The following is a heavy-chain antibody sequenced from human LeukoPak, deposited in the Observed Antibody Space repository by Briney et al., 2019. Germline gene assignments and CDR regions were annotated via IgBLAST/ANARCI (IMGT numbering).Heavy chain of an antibody. CDR2: IRYDGSNK. Sequence: PGGSLRLSCAASGFTFSSYGMHWVRQAPGKGLEWVAFIRYDGSNKYYADSVKGRFTISRDNSKNTLYLQMNSLRAEDTAVYYCAKDSGRGYCSCGSCYATFDYWGQGTLVTVSS. V-gene: IGHV3-30*02. CDR3: AKDSGRGYCSCGSCYATFDY. CDR1: GFTFSSYG. D-gene: IGHD2-15*01. J-gene: IGHJ4*02.